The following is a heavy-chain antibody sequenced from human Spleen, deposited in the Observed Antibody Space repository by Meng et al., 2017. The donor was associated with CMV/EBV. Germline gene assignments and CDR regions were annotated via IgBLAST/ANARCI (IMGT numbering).Heavy chain of an antibody. D-gene: IGHD4-23*01. V-gene: IGHV3-21*01. CDR3: ARDVSLGGDGGNSLGPFDY. J-gene: IGHJ4*02. Sequence: GESLKISCGASGFTLSPYIMNWVRQSPGKGLEWVSSISSSSSFIDYADSVKGRFTISRDNAKNSLYLQMNSLRVEDTAVYYCARDVSLGGDGGNSLGPFDYWGQGTLVTVSS. CDR1: GFTLSPYI. CDR2: ISSSSSFI.